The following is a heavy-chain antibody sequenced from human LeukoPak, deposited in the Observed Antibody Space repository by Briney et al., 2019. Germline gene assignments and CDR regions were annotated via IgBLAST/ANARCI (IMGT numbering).Heavy chain of an antibody. V-gene: IGHV4-39*07. J-gene: IGHJ4*02. CDR3: ARERREQLLPPYTRSVTYFDF. CDR2: MYDSGST. D-gene: IGHD2-2*01. CDR1: SGSISSSSYY. Sequence: PSETLSLTCTVSSGSISSSSYYWGWIRQPPGKGLEWIGSMYDSGSTYYNPSLKSRVTISVDTSKNQFSMKLSSLTAADTAVYYCARERREQLLPPYTRSVTYFDFWGQGSLVTVSS.